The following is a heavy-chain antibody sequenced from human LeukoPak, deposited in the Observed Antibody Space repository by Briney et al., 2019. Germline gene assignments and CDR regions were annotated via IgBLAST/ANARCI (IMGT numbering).Heavy chain of an antibody. D-gene: IGHD6-6*01. V-gene: IGHV4-34*01. CDR3: ARTPVSTARFDP. CDR2: INHSGST. Sequence: SETLSLTCAVYGGSFSGYYWSWIRQPPGKGLEWIGEINHSGSTNYNPSLKSRVTISVDTSKNQFSLKLSSVTAADTAVYYCARTPVSTARFDPWGQGTLVTVSS. CDR1: GGSFSGYY. J-gene: IGHJ5*02.